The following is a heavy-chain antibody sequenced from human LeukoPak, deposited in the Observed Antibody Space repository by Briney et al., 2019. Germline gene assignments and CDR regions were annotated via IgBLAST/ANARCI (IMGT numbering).Heavy chain of an antibody. Sequence: SETLSLSCAVYGGSFSGYYWSWIRQPPGKGLEWIGEINHSGSTNYNPSLKSRVTISVDTSKNQFSLKLSSVTAADTAVYYCARGRAMDYWGQGTLVTVSS. CDR1: GGSFSGYY. CDR3: ARGRAMDY. CDR2: INHSGST. J-gene: IGHJ4*02. V-gene: IGHV4-34*01.